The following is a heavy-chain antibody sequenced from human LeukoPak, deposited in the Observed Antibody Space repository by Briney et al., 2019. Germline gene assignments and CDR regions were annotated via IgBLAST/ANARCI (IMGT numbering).Heavy chain of an antibody. CDR2: ISAYNGNT. V-gene: IGHV1-18*04. CDR1: GYTFTGYY. Sequence: ASVKVSCKASGYTFTGYYIHWVRQAPGQGLEWMGWISAYNGNTDYAQKFQGRVTMTTDTSTTTAYMHLTSLSSDDTAVYYCARGRDKGDYWGQGTLVTVSS. CDR3: ARGRDKGDY. J-gene: IGHJ4*02.